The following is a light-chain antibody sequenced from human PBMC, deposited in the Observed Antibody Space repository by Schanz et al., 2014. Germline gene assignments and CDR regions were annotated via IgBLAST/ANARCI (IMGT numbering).Light chain of an antibody. J-gene: IGLJ2*01. CDR2: DVT. CDR1: SSDVGGYDY. Sequence: QSALTQPASVSGSPGQSITISCTGTSSDVGGYDYVSWYQQHPGKAPKLMIYDVTNRPSGVSNRFSGSKSGNTASLTISGLQADDEAGYYCSSFASGTTFVIFGGGTKLTVL. V-gene: IGLV2-14*03. CDR3: SSFASGTTFVI.